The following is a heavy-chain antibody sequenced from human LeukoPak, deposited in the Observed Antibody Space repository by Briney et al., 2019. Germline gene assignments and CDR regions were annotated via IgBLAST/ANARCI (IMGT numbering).Heavy chain of an antibody. J-gene: IGHJ4*02. Sequence: SGGSLRLSCAASGFTFSSYAMSWVRQAPGKGLEWVSAISGSGGSTYYADSVKGRFTISRDNSKNTLYLQMNSLRAEDTAVYYCARSHYYDSSGTLDYWGQGTLVTVSS. D-gene: IGHD3-22*01. V-gene: IGHV3-23*01. CDR3: ARSHYYDSSGTLDY. CDR2: ISGSGGST. CDR1: GFTFSSYA.